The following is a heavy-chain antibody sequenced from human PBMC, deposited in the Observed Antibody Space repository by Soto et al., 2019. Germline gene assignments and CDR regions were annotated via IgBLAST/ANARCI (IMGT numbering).Heavy chain of an antibody. D-gene: IGHD3-10*01. J-gene: IGHJ6*02. Sequence: PGESLKISCKGSGYTFTDYWIGWVRQLPGKGLEWMGRIDPSDSYTNYSPSFQGHVTISADKSISTAYLQWSSLKASDTAMYYCARGSLWFGELLSFYYYYGMDVWGQGTTVTVSS. CDR3: ARGSLWFGELLSFYYYYGMDV. CDR2: IDPSDSYT. V-gene: IGHV5-10-1*01. CDR1: GYTFTDYW.